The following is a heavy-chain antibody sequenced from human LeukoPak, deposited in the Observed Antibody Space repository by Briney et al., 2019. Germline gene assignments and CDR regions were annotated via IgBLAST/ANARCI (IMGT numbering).Heavy chain of an antibody. J-gene: IGHJ4*01. Sequence: GSLRLSCVGSGFTFSASSMNWVRQAPGKGLEWVSSISGSGRGYIYYADSVKGRFTISRDDARNSLYLQRNSLRAEDTAVYYCARDAGADYWGHGTLVTVSS. CDR2: ISGSGRGYI. D-gene: IGHD2-8*02. CDR3: ARDAGADY. V-gene: IGHV3-21*01. CDR1: GFTFSASS.